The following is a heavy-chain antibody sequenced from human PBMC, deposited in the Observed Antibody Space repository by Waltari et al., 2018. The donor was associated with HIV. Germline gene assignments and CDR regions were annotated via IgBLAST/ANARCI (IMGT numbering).Heavy chain of an antibody. J-gene: IGHJ4*02. CDR2: IRRGNNEK. V-gene: IGHV3-21*04. CDR1: GFELRLIS. D-gene: IGHD3-10*01. Sequence: LVESGGGVVKIGGSIRLTCEASGFELRLISMNWVRQSPVSGLEWVASIRRGNNEKHYLDSVRGRFVISRDNSESFVYLQMESVREEDTATYFCVRDDPGYGPIDYWGQGTPVTV. CDR3: VRDDPGYGPIDY.